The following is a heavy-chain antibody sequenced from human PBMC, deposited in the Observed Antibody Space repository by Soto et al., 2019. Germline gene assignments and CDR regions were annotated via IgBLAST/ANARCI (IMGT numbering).Heavy chain of an antibody. D-gene: IGHD3-16*01. CDR1: GFTFSNYA. CDR3: ASDYGGWFDP. Sequence: QVQVVESGGGVVQPGKSLRLSCAASGFTFSNYAMHWVRQAPGKGLEWVAVISYDGSNKYYADLVKGRFTISRDNSKNTLYLQMNSLRAEDTAVYYCASDYGGWFDPWGQGTLVTVSS. CDR2: ISYDGSNK. V-gene: IGHV3-30-3*01. J-gene: IGHJ5*02.